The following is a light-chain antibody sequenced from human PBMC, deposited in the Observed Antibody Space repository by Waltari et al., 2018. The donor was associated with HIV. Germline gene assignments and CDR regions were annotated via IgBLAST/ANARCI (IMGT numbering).Light chain of an antibody. CDR3: SSYTSGTTWV. CDR2: EVS. CDR1: SRDMGGYNY. V-gene: IGLV2-14*01. Sequence: QSALTQPASVSGSPGQSITISCPGTSRDMGGYNYVSWHQHHPGRAPKLIIFEVSNRPSGVSNRFSGSKSGNTASLIISGLLAEDDADYYCSSYTSGTTWVFGGGTKLTVL. J-gene: IGLJ3*02.